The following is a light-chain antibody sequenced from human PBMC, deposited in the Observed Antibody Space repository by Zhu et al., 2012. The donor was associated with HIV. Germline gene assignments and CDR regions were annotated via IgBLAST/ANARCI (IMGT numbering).Light chain of an antibody. CDR2: GAS. J-gene: IGKJ2*01. CDR3: QQYYSTPYT. Sequence: DIQMTQSPSSLSASVGDRVTITCRASQGISNSLAWYQQKPGKAPKLLLYGASRLESGVPSRFSGSGSGTDYTLTISSLQPEDFATYYCQQYYSTPYTFGLGDQGWRSN. V-gene: IGKV1-NL1*01. CDR1: QGISNS.